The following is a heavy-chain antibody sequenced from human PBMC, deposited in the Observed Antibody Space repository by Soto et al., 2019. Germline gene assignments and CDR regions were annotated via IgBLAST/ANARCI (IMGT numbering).Heavy chain of an antibody. V-gene: IGHV3-64*01. J-gene: IGHJ4*02. CDR2: ISFNGAGT. CDR1: GFTFSSYA. CDR3: ARDRLGITATNDY. D-gene: IGHD1-7*01. Sequence: GGSLRLSCAASGFTFSSYAMHWVRQAPGKGLEYVSAISFNGAGTYYANSVKGRFTISRDNSKNTLYLQMGSLRTEDMAVYYCARDRLGITATNDYWGQGTLVTVSS.